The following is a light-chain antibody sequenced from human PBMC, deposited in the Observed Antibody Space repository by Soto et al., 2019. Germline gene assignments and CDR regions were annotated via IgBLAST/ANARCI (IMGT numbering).Light chain of an antibody. CDR2: DVS. J-gene: IGLJ2*01. CDR3: SSYTSTSARV. CDR1: SSDVGGYNS. V-gene: IGLV2-14*03. Sequence: ALTQPASVSGSPGQSIPISCTGTSSDVGGYNSVSWYQQHPGKAPKLMIYDVSNRPSGVSDRFSGSKSGNTASLTISGLQAEDEADYYCSSYTSTSARVFGGGTKLTVL.